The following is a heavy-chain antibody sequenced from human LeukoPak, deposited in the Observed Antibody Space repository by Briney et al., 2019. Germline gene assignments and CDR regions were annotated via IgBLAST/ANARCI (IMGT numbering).Heavy chain of an antibody. V-gene: IGHV7-4-1*02. CDR3: AREGSSGWHDRTFDY. D-gene: IGHD6-19*01. Sequence: ASVKVSCKGSGGTFSSYAISWVRQAPGQGLEWMGWINTNTGNPTYAQGFTGRFVFSLDTSVSTAYLQISSLKAEDTAVYYCAREGSSGWHDRTFDYWGQGTLVTVSS. J-gene: IGHJ4*02. CDR2: INTNTGNP. CDR1: GGTFSSYA.